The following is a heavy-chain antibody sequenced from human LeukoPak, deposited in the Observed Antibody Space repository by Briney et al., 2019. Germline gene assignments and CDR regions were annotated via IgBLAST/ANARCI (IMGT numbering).Heavy chain of an antibody. CDR2: IYSGGST. J-gene: IGHJ4*02. D-gene: IGHD4-11*01. V-gene: IGHV3-66*02. Sequence: GGSLRLSCAASGFTVSSNYMSWVRQAPGKGLEWVSVIYSGGSTYYADSVKGRFTISRDNSKNTLYLQMNSLRAEDTAVYYCAKERHDYSNYGFDYWGQGTLVTVSS. CDR1: GFTVSSNY. CDR3: AKERHDYSNYGFDY.